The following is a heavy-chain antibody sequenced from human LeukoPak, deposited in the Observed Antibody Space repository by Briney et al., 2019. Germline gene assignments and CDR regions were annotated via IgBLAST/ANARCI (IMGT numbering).Heavy chain of an antibody. Sequence: ASVTVSCKASGYTFTGYYMHWVRQAPGQGLEWMGWINPNSGGTNYAQKFQGWVTMTRDTSISTAYMELSRLRSDDTAVYYCARGAHNYGDPGKGLDIGYWGQGTLVTVSS. CDR1: GYTFTGYY. D-gene: IGHD4-17*01. CDR2: INPNSGGT. V-gene: IGHV1-2*04. J-gene: IGHJ4*02. CDR3: ARGAHNYGDPGKGLDIGY.